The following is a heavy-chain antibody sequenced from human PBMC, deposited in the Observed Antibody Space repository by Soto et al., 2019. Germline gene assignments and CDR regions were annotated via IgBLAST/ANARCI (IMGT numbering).Heavy chain of an antibody. D-gene: IGHD1-26*01. CDR3: ARVELRPDY. Sequence: GGSLRLSCAASGFTFSSYSMNWVRQAPGKGLEWVSSISSSSSYIYYGDSVKGRFTISRDNAKNSLYLQMNGLRAEDTAVYYCARVELRPDYWGQGTLVTVSS. CDR2: ISSSSSYI. CDR1: GFTFSSYS. J-gene: IGHJ4*02. V-gene: IGHV3-21*01.